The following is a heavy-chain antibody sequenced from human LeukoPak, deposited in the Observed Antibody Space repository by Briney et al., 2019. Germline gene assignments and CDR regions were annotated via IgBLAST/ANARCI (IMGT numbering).Heavy chain of an antibody. CDR1: GGTYSDYT. Sequence: SVKVSCKASGGTYSDYTINWVRQAPGQGLEWMGRIIPIVDIPNYAQKFQGRVTITADKSTSTAYMELSSLRSEDTAVYYCASLPVDTFMVSDYWGQGTLVTVSS. V-gene: IGHV1-69*02. CDR2: IIPIVDIP. D-gene: IGHD5-18*01. CDR3: ASLPVDTFMVSDY. J-gene: IGHJ4*02.